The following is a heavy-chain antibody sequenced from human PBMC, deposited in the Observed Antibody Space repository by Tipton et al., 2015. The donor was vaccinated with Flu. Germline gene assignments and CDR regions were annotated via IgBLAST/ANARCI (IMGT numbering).Heavy chain of an antibody. CDR3: ARDGYYDILTGYASGMDV. J-gene: IGHJ6*02. D-gene: IGHD3-9*01. Sequence: TLSLTCTVSGGSISSYYWSWIRQPPGKGLEWIGYIYYSGSTNYNPSLKSRVTISVDTSKNQFSLKLSSVTAADTAVYYCARDGYYDILTGYASGMDVWGQGTTVTVSS. CDR1: GGSISSYY. CDR2: IYYSGST. V-gene: IGHV4-59*01.